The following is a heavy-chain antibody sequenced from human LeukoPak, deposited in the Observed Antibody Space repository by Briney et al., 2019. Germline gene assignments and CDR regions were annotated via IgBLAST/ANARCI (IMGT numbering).Heavy chain of an antibody. Sequence: SQTLSLTCTVSGGSINSANYYWSWIRQNPGRGLEWIGYMDYSGNTYYNPALTSRVTISLATSKDHFSLKLSSVTAADTAIYYCARVRSTGVNYRGLFDPCGQGALVTVSS. D-gene: IGHD2-8*02. CDR3: ARVRSTGVNYRGLFDP. J-gene: IGHJ5*02. V-gene: IGHV4-31*03. CDR2: MDYSGNT. CDR1: GGSINSANYY.